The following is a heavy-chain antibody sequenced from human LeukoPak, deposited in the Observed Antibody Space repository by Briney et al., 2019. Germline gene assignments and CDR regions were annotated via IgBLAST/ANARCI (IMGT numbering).Heavy chain of an antibody. V-gene: IGHV3-33*01. CDR3: ARCARGVMGYYYMDV. D-gene: IGHD3-10*01. J-gene: IGHJ6*03. Sequence: GRSLRLSCAASGFTFSSYGMHWVRQAPGMGLEWVAVIWYDGSNKYYADSVKGRFTISRDNSKNTLYLQMNSLRAEDTAVYYCARCARGVMGYYYMDVWGKGTTVTVSS. CDR1: GFTFSSYG. CDR2: IWYDGSNK.